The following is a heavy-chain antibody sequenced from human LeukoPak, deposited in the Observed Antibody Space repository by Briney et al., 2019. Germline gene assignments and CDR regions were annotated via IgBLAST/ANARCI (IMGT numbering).Heavy chain of an antibody. CDR2: ISAYNGNT. J-gene: IGHJ5*02. CDR1: GYTFTSYG. D-gene: IGHD1-26*01. Sequence: ASVKVSCKASGYTFTSYGISWVRQAPGQGLEWMGWISAYNGNTNYAQKLQGRATMTTDTSTSTAYMELRSLRSDDTAVYYCAKRNRYSGSYEYWFDPWGQGTLVTVSS. V-gene: IGHV1-18*01. CDR3: AKRNRYSGSYEYWFDP.